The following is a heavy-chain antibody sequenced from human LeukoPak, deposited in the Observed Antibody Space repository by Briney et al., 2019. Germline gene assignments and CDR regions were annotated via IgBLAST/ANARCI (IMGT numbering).Heavy chain of an antibody. Sequence: GGSLRLSCAGSGFTFSSYAMSWVRQAPGKGLEWVSTISGSGGAGTYYADSVKDRFTVSRDNSRNTLYLPMNSLRAEDTAVYYCVKDRGGSPFYGMDVWGQGTTVTVSS. CDR1: GFTFSSYA. V-gene: IGHV3-23*01. CDR2: ISGSGGAGT. CDR3: VKDRGGSPFYGMDV. D-gene: IGHD1-26*01. J-gene: IGHJ6*02.